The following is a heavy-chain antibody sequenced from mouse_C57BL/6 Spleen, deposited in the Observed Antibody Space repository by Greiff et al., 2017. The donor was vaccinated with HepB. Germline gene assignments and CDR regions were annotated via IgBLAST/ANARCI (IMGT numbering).Heavy chain of an antibody. J-gene: IGHJ3*01. Sequence: VKLMESGAELVRPGTSVKVSCKASGYAFTNYLIEWVKQRPGQGLEWIGVINPGSGGTNYNEKFKGKATLTADKSSSTAYMQLSSLTSEDSAVYFCARPHYYGSSEGFAYWGQGTLVTVSA. CDR3: ARPHYYGSSEGFAY. CDR2: INPGSGGT. V-gene: IGHV1-54*01. CDR1: GYAFTNYL. D-gene: IGHD1-1*01.